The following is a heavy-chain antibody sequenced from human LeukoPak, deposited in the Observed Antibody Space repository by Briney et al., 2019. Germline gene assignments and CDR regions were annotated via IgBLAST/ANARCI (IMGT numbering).Heavy chain of an antibody. J-gene: IGHJ4*02. V-gene: IGHV1-18*01. Sequence: ASVKVSCKTSGYTFTSYGISWVRQAPGQGLEWMGWISADNGKTNYAQKLQGRVTITADESTRTAYMDLSSLRSEDTAVYYCAKSGHVELKEYFDYWGQGTLVTVSS. CDR3: AKSGHVELKEYFDY. CDR2: ISADNGKT. CDR1: GYTFTSYG. D-gene: IGHD1-7*01.